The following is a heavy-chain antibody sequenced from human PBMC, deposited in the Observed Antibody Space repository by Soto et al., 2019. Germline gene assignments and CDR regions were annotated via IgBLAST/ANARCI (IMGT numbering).Heavy chain of an antibody. D-gene: IGHD6-6*01. V-gene: IGHV4-39*01. J-gene: IGHJ6*02. CDR1: DGYISSSSYY. Sequence: SETLSLTCTVSDGYISSSSYYWGWISPPPGKGLEWIGSIYYSGSTYYNPSLKSRVTISVDTSKNQFSLKLSSVTAADTAVYYCAKQLAKNYYYYGMDVWGQGTTVTVSS. CDR3: AKQLAKNYYYYGMDV. CDR2: IYYSGST.